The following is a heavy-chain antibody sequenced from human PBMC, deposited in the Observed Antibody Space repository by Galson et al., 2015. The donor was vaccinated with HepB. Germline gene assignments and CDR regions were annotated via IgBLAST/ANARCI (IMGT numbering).Heavy chain of an antibody. CDR3: ARGTTVTTLYAFEI. V-gene: IGHV1-2*02. Sequence: SVKVSCKASGYTFTGYYMHWARQAPGQGLEWMGWINPNSGGTNYAQKFQGRVTMTRDTSISTAYMELSRLRSDDTAVYYCARGTTVTTLYAFEIWGQGTMVTVSS. CDR2: INPNSGGT. J-gene: IGHJ3*02. CDR1: GYTFTGYY. D-gene: IGHD4-17*01.